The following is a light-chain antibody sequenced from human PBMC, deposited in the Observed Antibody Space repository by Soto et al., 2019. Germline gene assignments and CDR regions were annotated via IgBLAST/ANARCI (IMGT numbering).Light chain of an antibody. V-gene: IGLV2-14*01. CDR2: DVN. J-gene: IGLJ2*01. CDR3: SSYTGTSTFV. Sequence: QSVLTQPASVSGSPGQSITISCTGTSSDVGGYDYVSWYQQLPGKAPKLMIYDVNNRPSGVSNRFSGSKSGNTASLTISGLQAEDEADCYCSSYTGTSTFVFGGGTKLTVL. CDR1: SSDVGGYDY.